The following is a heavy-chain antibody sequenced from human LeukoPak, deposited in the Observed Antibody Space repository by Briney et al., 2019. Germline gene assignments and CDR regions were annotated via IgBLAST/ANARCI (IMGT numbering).Heavy chain of an antibody. CDR1: GITFDDSA. J-gene: IGHJ4*02. CDR2: ISGSGGTT. D-gene: IGHD6-13*01. V-gene: IGHV3-23*01. CDR3: VKGRGSSSWYHFDY. Sequence: GGSLRLSCEASGITFDDSAITWVRQAPGKGLEWVSAISGSGGTTYYADSVKGRFTISRDNSENTLYLQMNSLRAEDTAQYYCVKGRGSSSWYHFDYWGQGTLVTVSS.